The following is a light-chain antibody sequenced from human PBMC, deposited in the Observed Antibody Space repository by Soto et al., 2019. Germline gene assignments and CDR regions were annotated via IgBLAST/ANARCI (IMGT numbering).Light chain of an antibody. CDR1: SSNIGSNT. CDR2: SDN. J-gene: IGLJ2*01. Sequence: QSVLTQPPSASGTPGQRVTISCSGSSSNIGSNTVNWYQQLPGTAPKLLIYSDNQRPSGVTDRFSVSKSGTSVSLAISGLQSDDEADYYCAAWDDSMNGVVFGGGTKLTVL. CDR3: AAWDDSMNGVV. V-gene: IGLV1-44*01.